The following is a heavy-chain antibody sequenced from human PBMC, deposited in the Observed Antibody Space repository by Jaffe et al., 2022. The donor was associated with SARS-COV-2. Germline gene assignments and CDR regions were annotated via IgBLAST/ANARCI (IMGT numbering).Heavy chain of an antibody. D-gene: IGHD6-19*01. V-gene: IGHV3-48*03. CDR1: GFTFSSYE. CDR3: ARGGSGWSELLRYYYYGMDV. J-gene: IGHJ6*02. CDR2: ISSSGSTI. Sequence: EVQLVESGGGLVQPGGSLRLSCAASGFTFSSYEMNWVRQAPGKGLEWVSYISSSGSTIYYADSVKGRFTISRDNAKNSLYLQMNSLRAEDTAVYYCARGGSGWSELLRYYYYGMDVWGQGTTVTVSS.